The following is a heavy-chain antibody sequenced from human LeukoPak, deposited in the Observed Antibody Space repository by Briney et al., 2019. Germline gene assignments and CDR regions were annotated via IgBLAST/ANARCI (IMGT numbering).Heavy chain of an antibody. CDR2: ISAYNGNT. CDR3: ARDRGGYSYGYEFDP. V-gene: IGHV1-18*01. Sequence: GASVKVSCKASGYTFTSYGISWVRQAPGQGLEWMGWISAYNGNTNYAQKLQGRVTMTTDTSTSTAYMELRSLRSDDTAVYYCARDRGGYSYGYEFDPWGQGTLVTVSS. CDR1: GYTFTSYG. J-gene: IGHJ5*02. D-gene: IGHD5-18*01.